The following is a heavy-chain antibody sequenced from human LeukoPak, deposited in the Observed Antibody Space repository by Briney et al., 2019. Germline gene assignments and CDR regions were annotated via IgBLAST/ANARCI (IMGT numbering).Heavy chain of an antibody. Sequence: GASVKVSCKASGYIFINYGVTWVRQAPGQGLEWMGMISSYNGHTDYAQKFQGRVTLTTNASTTTVSMELRSLRPDDTAVYYCARDLGGNPGDCWGQGTLVTVSS. CDR2: ISSYNGHT. CDR3: ARDLGGNPGDC. V-gene: IGHV1-18*01. J-gene: IGHJ4*01. CDR1: GYIFINYG. D-gene: IGHD4-23*01.